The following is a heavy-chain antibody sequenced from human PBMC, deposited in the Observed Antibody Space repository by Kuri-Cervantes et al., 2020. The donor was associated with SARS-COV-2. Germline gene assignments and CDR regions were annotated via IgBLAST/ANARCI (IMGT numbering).Heavy chain of an antibody. CDR3: ARNWGRYYFDY. D-gene: IGHD7-27*01. CDR2: IYHSGST. J-gene: IGHJ4*02. CDR1: GYSISSGYY. Sequence: TLPLTCAVSGYSISSGYYWGWIRQPPGKGLEWIGSIYHSGSTYYNPSLKSRVTISVDTSKNQFSLKLSSVTAADTAVYYCARNWGRYYFDYWGQGTLVTVSS. V-gene: IGHV4-38-2*01.